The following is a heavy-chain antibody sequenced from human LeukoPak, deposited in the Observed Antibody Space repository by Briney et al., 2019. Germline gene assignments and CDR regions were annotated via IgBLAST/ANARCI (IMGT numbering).Heavy chain of an antibody. CDR1: GGSISSGSYS. V-gene: IGHV4-30-2*01. J-gene: IGHJ4*02. CDR2: IYPRGST. CDR3: ARASVTHMAVAGTWVFEY. D-gene: IGHD6-19*01. Sequence: SETLSLTCAVSGGSISSGSYSWSWIRQPPGKGLEWIGYIYPRGSTYYNPSLKSRVILSLDKSANQFSLNLSSVTAADTAVYYCARASVTHMAVAGTWVFEYWGQGTLVPVSS.